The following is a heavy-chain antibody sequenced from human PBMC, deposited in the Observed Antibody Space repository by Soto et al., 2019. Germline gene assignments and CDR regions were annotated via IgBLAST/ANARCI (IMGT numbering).Heavy chain of an antibody. J-gene: IGHJ4*02. CDR1: GFRFSSYS. CDR2: ITATGDRT. CDR3: ATMNGYFEY. V-gene: IGHV3-23*01. D-gene: IGHD3-22*01. Sequence: PGGSLRLSCADSGFRFSSYSMSWVRQTPGKGLEWVAAITATGDRTYYADSVTGRFTISRDNSKKTHYLQMTSLRAEDTAMYYCATMNGYFEYWGQRTPVTVSS.